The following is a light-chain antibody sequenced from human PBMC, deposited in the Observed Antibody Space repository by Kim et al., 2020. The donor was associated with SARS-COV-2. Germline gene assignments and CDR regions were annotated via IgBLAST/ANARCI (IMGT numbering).Light chain of an antibody. CDR3: QQSYSIPQIT. Sequence: SVGDRVTITCRTSQTISSYLNWYQHKPGQAPRLLIYAATSLQSGVPSRFSGRGSGTQFTLTISSVQPEDFATYYCQQSYSIPQITFGQGTRLEIK. J-gene: IGKJ5*01. CDR2: AAT. CDR1: QTISSY. V-gene: IGKV1-39*01.